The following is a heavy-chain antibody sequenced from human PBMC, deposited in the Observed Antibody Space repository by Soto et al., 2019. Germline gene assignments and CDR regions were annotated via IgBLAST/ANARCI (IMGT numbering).Heavy chain of an antibody. J-gene: IGHJ4*02. D-gene: IGHD3-22*01. CDR3: ARTPDYYDSSGYSLPGPYYFDY. Sequence: PGGSLRLSCAASGFTFSDYYMSWIRQAPGKGLEWVSYISSSSSYTNYADSVKGRFTISRDNAKNSLYLQMNSLRAEDTAVYYCARTPDYYDSSGYSLPGPYYFDYWGQGTLVTVSS. V-gene: IGHV3-11*06. CDR1: GFTFSDYY. CDR2: ISSSSSYT.